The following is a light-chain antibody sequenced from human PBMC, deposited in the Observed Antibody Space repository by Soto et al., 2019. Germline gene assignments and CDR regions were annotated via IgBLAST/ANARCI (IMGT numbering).Light chain of an antibody. CDR1: QSVVSTY. CDR2: GAS. CDR3: QQYGSSPSLS. J-gene: IGKJ4*01. V-gene: IGKV3-20*01. Sequence: EIVLTQSPATLSFSPVERATLSCRASQSVVSTYLAWYQQKPGQAPRLLIYGASYRATGIPDRFSGSGSGTDFTLTTSRLEPEDLAVYYCQQYGSSPSLSFGGGTKVDI.